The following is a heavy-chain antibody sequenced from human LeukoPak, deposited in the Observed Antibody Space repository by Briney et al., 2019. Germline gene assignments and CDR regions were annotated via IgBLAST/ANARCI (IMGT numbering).Heavy chain of an antibody. CDR2: ISWNSGSI. V-gene: IGHV3-9*01. D-gene: IGHD3-9*01. J-gene: IGHJ4*02. CDR1: GFTFDDYA. CDR3: AKDYDIYSKYYFDY. Sequence: GGSLRLSCAASGFTFDDYAMHWVGQAPGKGLEWVSGISWNSGSIGYADSVKGRFTISRDNAKNSLYLQMNSLRAEDTALYYCAKDYDIYSKYYFDYWGQGTLVTVSS.